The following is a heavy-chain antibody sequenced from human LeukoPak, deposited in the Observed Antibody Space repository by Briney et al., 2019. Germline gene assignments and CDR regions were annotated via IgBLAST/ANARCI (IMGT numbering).Heavy chain of an antibody. V-gene: IGHV3-23*01. CDR3: ANELRPNDY. J-gene: IGHJ4*02. CDR1: GLTFSNRA. CDR2: ISISGNKI. Sequence: PGGSLRLACVVSGLTFSNRAMTWVRQAPGKGLGWVSSISISGNKILYADSVKGRFTISRDNSKNTLFLQMNSLQTEDTGVYFCANELRPNDYWGQGTLVTVS. D-gene: IGHD4-17*01.